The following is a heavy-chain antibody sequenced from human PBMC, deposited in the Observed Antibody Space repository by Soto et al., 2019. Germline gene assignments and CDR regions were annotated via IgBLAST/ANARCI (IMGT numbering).Heavy chain of an antibody. CDR3: AGGAIAAAGAWFDR. CDR1: GYTFTSYD. J-gene: IGHJ5*02. Sequence: QVQLVQSGAEVKKPGASVKVSCKASGYTFTSYDINWVRQATGQGLEWMGCMNPNSGNTGYAQKSQGRVTMTKNTSTSTAYMGLSSLRSEDTAVYYCAGGAIAAAGAWFDRWCQGTLGTVSS. D-gene: IGHD6-13*01. CDR2: MNPNSGNT. V-gene: IGHV1-8*01.